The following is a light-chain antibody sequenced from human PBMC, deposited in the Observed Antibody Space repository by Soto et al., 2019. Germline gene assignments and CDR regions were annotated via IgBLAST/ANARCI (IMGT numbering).Light chain of an antibody. CDR1: QSITTN. J-gene: IGKJ5*01. CDR3: QQYKNWPL. V-gene: IGKV3-15*01. Sequence: EIVITQSPATLSVSPGDIATLSCRASQSITTNLVWYQQKAGQAPRLLIYGASTRATGIPARFSGSGSGTEFTLTISSLQSEDFAVYYCQQYKNWPLFGQGTRLEIK. CDR2: GAS.